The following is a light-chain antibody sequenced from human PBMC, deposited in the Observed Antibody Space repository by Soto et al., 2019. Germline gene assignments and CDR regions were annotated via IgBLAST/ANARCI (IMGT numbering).Light chain of an antibody. V-gene: IGKV1-5*01. J-gene: IGKJ1*01. CDR3: HQYNSYTWT. CDR2: GAS. Sequence: DIQMTQSPSTLSASVGGRVTITCRASQSVGTWVAWYQQKPGKAPKLLIYGASNLESGVPSRFSGSGSGTEFTLTISGLQSDDFATYYCHQYNSYTWTFGQGTKVDIK. CDR1: QSVGTW.